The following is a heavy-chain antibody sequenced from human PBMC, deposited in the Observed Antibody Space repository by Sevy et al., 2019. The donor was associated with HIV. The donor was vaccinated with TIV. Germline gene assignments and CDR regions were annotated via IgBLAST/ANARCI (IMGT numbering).Heavy chain of an antibody. CDR1: GGSISSYY. CDR3: ARFPSTYYDFWSGSLSQYYYYGMDV. D-gene: IGHD3-3*01. Sequence: SETLSLTCTVSGGSISSYYWSWIRQPPGKGLEWIGYIYYSGSTNYNPSLKSRVTISVDTSKNQFSLKLSSVTAADTAVYYCARFPSTYYDFWSGSLSQYYYYGMDVWGQGTTVIVSS. V-gene: IGHV4-59*01. CDR2: IYYSGST. J-gene: IGHJ6*02.